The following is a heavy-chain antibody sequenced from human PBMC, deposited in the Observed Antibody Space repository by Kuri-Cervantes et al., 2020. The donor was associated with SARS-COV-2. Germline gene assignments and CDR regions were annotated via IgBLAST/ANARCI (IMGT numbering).Heavy chain of an antibody. J-gene: IGHJ6*02. CDR3: ARSPRLGYCSGGSCDWGSYYGMDV. D-gene: IGHD2-15*01. CDR2: IYTRGST. CDR1: GGSISSYY. V-gene: IGHV4-4*07. Sequence: GSLRLSCTVSGGSISSYYWSWIRQPAGKGLEWIGRIYTRGSTNYNPSLKSRVTMSVDTSKNQFSLKLSSVTAADTAVYYCARSPRLGYCSGGSCDWGSYYGMDVWGQGTTVTVSS.